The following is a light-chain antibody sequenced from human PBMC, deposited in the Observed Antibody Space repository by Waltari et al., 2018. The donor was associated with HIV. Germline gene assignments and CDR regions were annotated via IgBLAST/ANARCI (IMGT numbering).Light chain of an antibody. CDR1: SSPVAGYDY. Sequence: QPALTPPRSVSGSPGQSVPISCTGTSSPVAGYDYSPWYQQHPGKAPKLMIYDVTKRPSGVPDRFSGSKSGNTASLTISGLQAEDEADYFCCSYAGGYTLVFGGGTKLTVL. CDR2: DVT. V-gene: IGLV2-11*01. CDR3: CSYAGGYTLV. J-gene: IGLJ3*02.